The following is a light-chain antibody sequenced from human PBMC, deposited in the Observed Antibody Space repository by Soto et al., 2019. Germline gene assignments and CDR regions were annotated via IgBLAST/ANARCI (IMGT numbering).Light chain of an antibody. CDR1: SSNIGSNA. CDR3: TAWDDSMNGPV. V-gene: IGLV1-44*01. J-gene: IGLJ3*02. CDR2: SDN. Sequence: QPVLVQPPSASGTPDQRVTISCSGSSSNIGSNAVNWYRQLPGTAPELLIYSDNQRPSGAPDRFSGSKSGTSASLAISGLQSEDEADYYCTAWDDSMNGPVFGGGTKLTVL.